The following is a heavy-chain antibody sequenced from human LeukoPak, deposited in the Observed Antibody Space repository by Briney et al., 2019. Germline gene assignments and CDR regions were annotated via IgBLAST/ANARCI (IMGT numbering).Heavy chain of an antibody. CDR1: GFTFSNFW. D-gene: IGHD6-13*01. Sequence: GGSLRLSCAASGFTFSNFWMSWVRQAPGKGLEWVANIKQDASEKYYVDSVKGRFSISRDNAKNSLYLQMNSLRAEDTAVYYCAGDSSSWYSYWGRGTLVTVSS. J-gene: IGHJ4*02. CDR3: AGDSSSWYSY. V-gene: IGHV3-7*01. CDR2: IKQDASEK.